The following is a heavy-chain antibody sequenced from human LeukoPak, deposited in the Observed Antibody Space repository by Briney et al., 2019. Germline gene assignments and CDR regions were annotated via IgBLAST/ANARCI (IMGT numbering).Heavy chain of an antibody. D-gene: IGHD6-25*01. V-gene: IGHV1-8*02. CDR1: GYTFTSYA. Sequence: ASVKVSCKASGYTFTSYAMNWVRQATGQGLEWMGWMNPNSGNTGYAQKFQGRVTMTRNTSISTAYMELSSLRSEDTAVYYCARGQRLEYPGRDYWGQGTLVTVSS. J-gene: IGHJ4*02. CDR3: ARGQRLEYPGRDY. CDR2: MNPNSGNT.